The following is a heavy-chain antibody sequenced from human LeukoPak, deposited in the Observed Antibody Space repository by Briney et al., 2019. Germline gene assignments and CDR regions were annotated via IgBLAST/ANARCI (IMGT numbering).Heavy chain of an antibody. Sequence: SETLSLTCTVSGGSISSHYWSWIRHPPGKGLEWIGYIYYSGSTNYNPSLKSRVTISVDTSKNQFSLKLSSVTAADTAVYYCARGRIEWLRFYLDYWGQGTLVTVSS. J-gene: IGHJ4*02. CDR2: IYYSGST. CDR3: ARGRIEWLRFYLDY. V-gene: IGHV4-59*11. CDR1: GGSISSHY. D-gene: IGHD5-12*01.